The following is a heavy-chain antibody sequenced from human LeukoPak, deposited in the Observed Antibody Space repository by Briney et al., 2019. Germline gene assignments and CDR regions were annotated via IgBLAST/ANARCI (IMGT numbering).Heavy chain of an antibody. V-gene: IGHV4-34*01. CDR2: INHSGST. Sequence: SETLSLTCAVYGGSFSGYYWSWIRQPPGEGLEWIGEINHSGSTNYNPSLKSRVTISVDTSKNQFSLKLSSVTAADTAVYYCARRSVARRGGVDYWGRGTLVTVSS. CDR3: ARRSVARRGGVDY. J-gene: IGHJ4*02. CDR1: GGSFSGYY. D-gene: IGHD4-23*01.